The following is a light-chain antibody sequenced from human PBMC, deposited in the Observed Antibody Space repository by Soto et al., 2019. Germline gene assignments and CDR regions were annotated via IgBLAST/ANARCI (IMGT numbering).Light chain of an antibody. CDR3: QQANSFPLT. V-gene: IGKV1-12*01. CDR1: QGISTC. J-gene: IGKJ4*01. Sequence: DIQMTQSPSSVSASVGDRVTITRRASQGISTCVAWYQQRPGKAPKLLIYAASSLQTGVPSRFSGSGSGTDFALTISSLQPEDFATYLCQQANSFPLTVGGGTKVDIK. CDR2: AAS.